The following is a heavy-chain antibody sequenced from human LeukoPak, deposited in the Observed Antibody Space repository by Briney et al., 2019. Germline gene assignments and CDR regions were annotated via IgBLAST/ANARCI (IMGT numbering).Heavy chain of an antibody. CDR3: ARDRIKGYCSGGSCYSKRDAFDI. CDR2: IYSGGST. V-gene: IGHV3-53*01. J-gene: IGHJ3*02. CDR1: GFTVSSNY. Sequence: GGSLGLSCAASGFTVSSNYMSWVRQAPGKGLEWVSVIYSGGSTYYADSVKGRFTISRDNSKNTLYLQMNSLRAEDTAVYYCARDRIKGYCSGGSCYSKRDAFDIWGQGTMVTVSS. D-gene: IGHD2-15*01.